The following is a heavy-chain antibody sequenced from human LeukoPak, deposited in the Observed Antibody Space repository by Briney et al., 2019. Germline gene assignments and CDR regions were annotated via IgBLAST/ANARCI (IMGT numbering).Heavy chain of an antibody. CDR1: GFMFSSYG. CDR3: ARGGAARPDY. CDR2: IWVNGINK. D-gene: IGHD6-6*01. V-gene: IGHV3-33*01. J-gene: IGHJ4*02. Sequence: GGSLRLSCAASGFMFSSYGMHWVRQAPGKGLEWVAVIWVNGINKYYADSVRGRFTISRDNSKNTLYLEMNSLRAEDTAVYYCARGGAARPDYWGQGTLVTVSS.